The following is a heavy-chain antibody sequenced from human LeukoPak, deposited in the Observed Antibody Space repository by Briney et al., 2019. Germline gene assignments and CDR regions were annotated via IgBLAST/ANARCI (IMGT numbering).Heavy chain of an antibody. J-gene: IGHJ4*02. CDR3: AREGSAVTNFDC. V-gene: IGHV4-34*01. D-gene: IGHD3-10*01. CDR2: INHSGTT. CDR1: GGSFSGYY. Sequence: PSETLSLTCAVYGGSFSGYYWSWIRQPPGKGLEWIGEINHSGTTNYNPSLKGRATISVDTSKNQFSLKLSSVTAADTAVYYCAREGSAVTNFDCWGQGTLVTVSS.